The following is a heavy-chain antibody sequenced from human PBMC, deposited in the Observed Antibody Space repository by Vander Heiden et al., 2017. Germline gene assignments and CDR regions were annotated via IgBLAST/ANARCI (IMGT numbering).Heavy chain of an antibody. J-gene: IGHJ1*01. CDR3: VAGIGSGGSPVDH. CDR2: IVVGSGNT. CDR1: GFTFTSSA. V-gene: IGHV1-58*01. Sequence: QMQLVQSGPEVKKPGTSVKVSCKASGFTFTSSAVQWVRQARGQRLEWIGWIVVGSGNTNYAQKVQERVTIARDMSISTPYMEMRRMRSEDTAVYYVVAGIGSGGSPVDHWVEGSLVAVYS. D-gene: IGHD6-19*01.